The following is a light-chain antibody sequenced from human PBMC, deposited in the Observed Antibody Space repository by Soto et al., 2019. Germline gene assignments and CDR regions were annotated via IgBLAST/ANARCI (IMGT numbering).Light chain of an antibody. V-gene: IGKV3-20*01. J-gene: IGKJ1*01. Sequence: EIELTQSPGTLSLSPGDRATLSCRASQSVKTFLVWYQQRPGQTPRHLIYGAISRATGIPDRFSGSGSGTEFATNFSRIETEDLAVDYCTQYGSPPRTFGQGTKVDIK. CDR1: QSVKTF. CDR2: GAI. CDR3: TQYGSPPRT.